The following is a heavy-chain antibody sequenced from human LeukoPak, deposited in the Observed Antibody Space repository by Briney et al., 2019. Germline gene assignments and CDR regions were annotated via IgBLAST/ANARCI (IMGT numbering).Heavy chain of an antibody. CDR3: ARGDYNYDSSGYYYYWFDP. CDR1: GGSISTYY. CDR2: VYYSGST. J-gene: IGHJ5*02. Sequence: SETLSLTCTVSGGSISTYYWSWIRQPPGEGLEWIGYVYYSGSTNYNPSLNSRVTISVDTSKNQFSLRLTSVTAADTAVYYCARGDYNYDSSGYYYYWFDPWGQGTLVTVSS. D-gene: IGHD3-22*01. V-gene: IGHV4-59*01.